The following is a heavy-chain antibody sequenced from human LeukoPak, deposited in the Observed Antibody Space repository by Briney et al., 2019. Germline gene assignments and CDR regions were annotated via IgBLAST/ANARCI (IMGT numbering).Heavy chain of an antibody. CDR1: GFTFSSYA. CDR2: ISGSGGST. Sequence: GGSLRLSCAASGFTFSSYAMSWVRQAPGKGLEWVSAISGSGGSTYYADSVEGRFTISGDNSKNTLYLQMNSLRAEDTAVYYCARGGSYYVSDLDYWGQGTLATVPS. D-gene: IGHD1-26*01. CDR3: ARGGSYYVSDLDY. V-gene: IGHV3-23*01. J-gene: IGHJ4*02.